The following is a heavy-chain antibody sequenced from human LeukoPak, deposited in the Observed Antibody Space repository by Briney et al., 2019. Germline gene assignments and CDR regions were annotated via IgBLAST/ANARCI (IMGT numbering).Heavy chain of an antibody. D-gene: IGHD3-16*01. CDR1: GFPFSEYS. J-gene: IGHJ4*02. CDR2: IGISSGTT. Sequence: KPGGSLRLSCAASGFPFSEYSMNWVRQAPGKGLEWISYIGISSGTTKYADSVKGRFTVSADNAKNSLYLQMNSLRAEDTAVYYCARDRGGGSVFDYWGQGTLVTVSS. CDR3: ARDRGGGSVFDY. V-gene: IGHV3-11*05.